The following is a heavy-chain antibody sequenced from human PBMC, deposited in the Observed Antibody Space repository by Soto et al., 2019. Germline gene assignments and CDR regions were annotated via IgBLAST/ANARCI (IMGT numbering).Heavy chain of an antibody. CDR2: IYYDGST. Sequence: SETLSLTCIVSGGSITSNSHYWGWIRQPPGKGLESIGNIYYDGSTYYNPSLKSRVTISVDRSKNQFSLKLSSVTAADTAVYYCAREGLLWFGELSVYGMDVWGQGTTVTVSS. V-gene: IGHV4-39*07. CDR3: AREGLLWFGELSVYGMDV. CDR1: GGSITSNSHY. D-gene: IGHD3-10*01. J-gene: IGHJ6*02.